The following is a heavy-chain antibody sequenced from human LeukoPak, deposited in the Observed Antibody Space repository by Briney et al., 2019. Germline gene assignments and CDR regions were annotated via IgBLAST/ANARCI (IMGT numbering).Heavy chain of an antibody. D-gene: IGHD7-27*01. Sequence: ASVNVSCKASGYTFTTHDINWVRQATGQGLEWLGWMSPNSGDTGYAQKFQGRVTMTSDSSISTAYMELSSLRSEDTAIYYCVRTPPNWGFDYWGQGTLVTVSS. CDR1: GYTFTTHD. CDR2: MSPNSGDT. CDR3: VRTPPNWGFDY. V-gene: IGHV1-8*01. J-gene: IGHJ4*02.